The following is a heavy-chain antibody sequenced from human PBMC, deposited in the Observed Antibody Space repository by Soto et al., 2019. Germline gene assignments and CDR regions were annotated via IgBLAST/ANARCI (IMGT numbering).Heavy chain of an antibody. Sequence: QVQLVESGGGVVQPGRSLRLSCAASGFTFSSYGMHWVRQAPGKGLEWVAVIWYDGSNKYYADSVKGRFTISRDNSKNTLYVQMNSLRAEDTAVYYCASEPGGGWFDPWGQGTLVTVSS. V-gene: IGHV3-33*01. CDR2: IWYDGSNK. CDR3: ASEPGGGWFDP. CDR1: GFTFSSYG. D-gene: IGHD3-16*01. J-gene: IGHJ5*02.